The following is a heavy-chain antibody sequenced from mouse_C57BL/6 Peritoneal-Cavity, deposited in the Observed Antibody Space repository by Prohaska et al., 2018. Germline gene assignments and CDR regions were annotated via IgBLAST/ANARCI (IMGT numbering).Heavy chain of an antibody. D-gene: IGHD1-1*01. CDR3: AGGSSSYYYAMDY. CDR2: IYPRDGST. J-gene: IGHJ4*01. V-gene: IGHV1-85*01. CDR1: GYTFTSYD. Sequence: SVKLSCKASGYTFTSYDINWVKQRPGQGLEWIGWIYPRDGSTKYNEKFKGKATLTVDTSSSTAYMELHSLTCEDSAVYYCAGGSSSYYYAMDYWGQGTSVTVSS.